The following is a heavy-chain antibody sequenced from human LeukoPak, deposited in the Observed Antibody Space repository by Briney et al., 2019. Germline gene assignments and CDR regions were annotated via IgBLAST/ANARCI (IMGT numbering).Heavy chain of an antibody. D-gene: IGHD3-22*01. CDR1: GYTFTSYY. CDR2: INPSGGST. CDR3: ASPSSGYYGYFQH. Sequence: GASVKVSCKASGYTFTSYYMHWVRQAPGQGLERMGIINPSGGSTSYAQKFQGRVTMTRDTSTSTVYMELSSLRSEDTAVYYCASPSSGYYGYFQHWGQGTLVTVSS. J-gene: IGHJ1*01. V-gene: IGHV1-46*01.